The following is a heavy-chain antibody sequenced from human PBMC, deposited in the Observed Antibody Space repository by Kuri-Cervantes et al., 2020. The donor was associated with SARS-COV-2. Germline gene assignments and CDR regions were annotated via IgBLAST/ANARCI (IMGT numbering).Heavy chain of an antibody. CDR2: ISSSGSAI. CDR1: GFTFSSYE. CDR3: ARGYRYNLPYFDY. J-gene: IGHJ4*02. V-gene: IGHV3-48*03. D-gene: IGHD1-1*01. Sequence: GGSLRLSCAASGFTFSSYEMNWVRQAPGKGLEWVSYISSSGSAIYCADSVKGRFTISRDNAKNSLYLQMNSLRAEDTAVYYCARGYRYNLPYFDYWGQGTLVTVSS.